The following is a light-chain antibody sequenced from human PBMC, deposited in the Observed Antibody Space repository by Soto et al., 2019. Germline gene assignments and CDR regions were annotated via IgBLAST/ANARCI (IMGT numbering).Light chain of an antibody. V-gene: IGKV3-15*01. CDR2: DAS. J-gene: IGKJ1*01. CDR1: QSVSIN. CDR3: QQYKKWPRT. Sequence: EIVMTQSPATLSVSPGERASFSCRASQSVSINLAWYQQKPGQAPRLLIYDASNRATGIPARFSGSGSGTEFTLTISSLQSEDFAVYYCQQYKKWPRTFGHGTKVDI.